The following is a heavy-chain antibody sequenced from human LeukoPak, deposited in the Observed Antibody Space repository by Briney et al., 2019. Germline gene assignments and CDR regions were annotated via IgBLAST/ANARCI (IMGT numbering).Heavy chain of an antibody. CDR3: ARAEPGIAAAGT. CDR1: GYTFTGYY. Sequence: ASVKVSCKASGYTFTGYYMHWVRQAPGRGLEWMGRINPNSGGTNYAQKFQGRVTMTRDTSISTAYMELSRLRSDDTAVYYCARAEPGIAAAGTWGQGTLVTVSS. V-gene: IGHV1-2*06. CDR2: INPNSGGT. J-gene: IGHJ4*02. D-gene: IGHD6-13*01.